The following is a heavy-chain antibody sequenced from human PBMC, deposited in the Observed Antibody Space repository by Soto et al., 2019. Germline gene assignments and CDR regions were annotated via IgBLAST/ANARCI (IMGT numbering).Heavy chain of an antibody. CDR2: FTSGGST. D-gene: IGHD6-19*01. CDR1: GFIFSNYA. CDR3: ARTDKYNSQSSGWANRFDY. J-gene: IGHJ4*02. V-gene: IGHV3-23*01. Sequence: EVQLLESGGDLVQPGGSLRISCAASGFIFSNYAMTWVRQAPGKGPEWVSTFTSGGSTYYRDTVKGRFTISRDNSKNTLYLQMNSLRAEDTAVYYCARTDKYNSQSSGWANRFDYWGQGTLVTVSS.